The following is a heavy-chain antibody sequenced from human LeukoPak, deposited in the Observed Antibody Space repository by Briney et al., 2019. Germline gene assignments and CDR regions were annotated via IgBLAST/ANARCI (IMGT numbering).Heavy chain of an antibody. Sequence: GGSLRLSCAASGFTFSGSAMHWVRQASGKGLEWVGRIRSKANSYATAYAASVKGRFPISRDDSKNTAYLQMNSLKTEDTAVYYCTRPTTLNWFDPWGQGTLVTVSS. V-gene: IGHV3-73*01. CDR1: GFTFSGSA. J-gene: IGHJ5*02. CDR2: IRSKANSYAT. CDR3: TRPTTLNWFDP. D-gene: IGHD1-14*01.